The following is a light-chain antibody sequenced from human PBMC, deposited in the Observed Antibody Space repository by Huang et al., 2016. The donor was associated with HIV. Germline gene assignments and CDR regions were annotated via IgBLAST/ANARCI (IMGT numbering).Light chain of an antibody. CDR1: QSVSSN. CDR2: GAS. V-gene: IGKV3-15*01. J-gene: IGKJ4*01. CDR3: QQYNNWPPLT. Sequence: EIVMTQSPATLSVSPGERATLSCRASQSVSSNLAWYQQKPGQAPRLLIYGASTRATDIPDRFSGSGSGTEFTLTISSLQSEDFAVYYCQQYNNWPPLTFGGGTKVEIK.